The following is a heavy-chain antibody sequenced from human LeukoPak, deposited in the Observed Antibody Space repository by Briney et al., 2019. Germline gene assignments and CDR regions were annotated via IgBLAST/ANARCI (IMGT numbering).Heavy chain of an antibody. CDR2: ITGSGGNT. V-gene: IGHV3-23*01. CDR3: AKWGDYDVLTGYYVSDY. Sequence: GASLRLSCAATGFTFSNYAMSWVRHAPGKWLEWVSAITGSGGNTYYADSVKGRFTISRDNSQNTVFLQMNSLRAEDTAVYYCAKWGDYDVLTGYYVSDYWGQGTLVTVSS. D-gene: IGHD3-9*01. CDR1: GFTFSNYA. J-gene: IGHJ4*02.